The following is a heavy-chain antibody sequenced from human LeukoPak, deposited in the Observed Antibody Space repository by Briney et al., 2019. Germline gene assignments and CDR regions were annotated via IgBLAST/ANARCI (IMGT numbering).Heavy chain of an antibody. CDR2: INHSGST. V-gene: IGHV4-34*01. Sequence: SETLSLTCAVYGGSFSGYYWSWIRQPPGKGLEWIGEINHSGSTNYNPSLKSRVTISVDTSKNQFSLKLSSVTAADTAVYYCARGDILTGYYRGTNYYYGMDVWGQGTTVTVSS. D-gene: IGHD3-9*01. J-gene: IGHJ6*02. CDR3: ARGDILTGYYRGTNYYYGMDV. CDR1: GGSFSGYY.